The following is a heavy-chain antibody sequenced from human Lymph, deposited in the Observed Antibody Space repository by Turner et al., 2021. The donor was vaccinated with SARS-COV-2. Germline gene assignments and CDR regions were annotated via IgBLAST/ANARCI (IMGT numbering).Heavy chain of an antibody. CDR3: ARGGLYYYDSSAYYNDAFDI. D-gene: IGHD3-22*01. Sequence: QVLLVQSGAEVKTPGASVKVSCKPSGYTFTDYYMHWVRQAPGQGLEWMGWINPNSGGTDYAQKFQGRVTVTRDASVNTAYMELTRLRSDDTAVYYCARGGLYYYDSSAYYNDAFDIWGQGTMVTVSS. V-gene: IGHV1-2*02. CDR2: INPNSGGT. CDR1: GYTFTDYY. J-gene: IGHJ3*02.